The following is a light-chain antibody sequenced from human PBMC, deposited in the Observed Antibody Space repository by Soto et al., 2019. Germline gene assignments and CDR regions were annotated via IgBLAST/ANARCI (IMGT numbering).Light chain of an antibody. CDR1: RSDIGAYKY. V-gene: IGLV2-11*01. Sequence: QSALTQPRSVSESPGQSVTISCSGTRSDIGAYKYVSWYQQHPGEAPKLVIFDVTKRPSGVPDRFSGSKSGSTASLTISGLQAEDEADYYCCSYAGRSTWVFGGGTKVTVL. CDR2: DVT. J-gene: IGLJ3*02. CDR3: CSYAGRSTWV.